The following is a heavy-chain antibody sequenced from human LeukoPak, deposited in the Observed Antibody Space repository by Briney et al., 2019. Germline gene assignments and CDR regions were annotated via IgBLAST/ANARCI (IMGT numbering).Heavy chain of an antibody. D-gene: IGHD6-13*01. J-gene: IGHJ3*02. CDR3: AKDIRYSSSWPDAFDI. V-gene: IGHV3-23*01. Sequence: GGSLRLSCAASGFTFSSYAMSWVRQAPGKGLEWVSAIGGSGGSTYYADSVKGRFTISRDNSKNTLYLQMNSLRAEDTAVYYCAKDIRYSSSWPDAFDIWGQGTMVTVSS. CDR2: IGGSGGST. CDR1: GFTFSSYA.